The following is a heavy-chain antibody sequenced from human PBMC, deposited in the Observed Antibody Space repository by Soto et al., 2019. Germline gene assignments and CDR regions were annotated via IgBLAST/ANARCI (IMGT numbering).Heavy chain of an antibody. CDR1: GFTFSSYG. D-gene: IGHD2-2*01. CDR2: ISYDGSNK. Sequence: GGSLRLSCAASGFTFSSYGMHWVRQAPGKGLEWVAVISYDGSNKYYADSVKGRFTISRDNSKNTLYLQMNSLRAEDTAVYYCAKAYCSSTSCYVRWFDPWGQGTLVTVSS. V-gene: IGHV3-30*18. CDR3: AKAYCSSTSCYVRWFDP. J-gene: IGHJ5*02.